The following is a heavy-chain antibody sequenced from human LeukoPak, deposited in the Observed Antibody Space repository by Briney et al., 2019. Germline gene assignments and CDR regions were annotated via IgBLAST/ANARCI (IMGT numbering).Heavy chain of an antibody. CDR1: GGSISNYY. D-gene: IGHD1-26*01. CDR2: IHYSGST. J-gene: IGHJ4*02. V-gene: IGHV4-59*01. Sequence: PSETLSLTCTVSGGSISNYYWSWIRQPPGKGLEWIGYIHYSGSTKDNPSLKSRVTISVDTSKNQLSLKLSSVTAADTAVYYCARSPGRGAYFDYWGQGTLVTVSS. CDR3: ARSPGRGAYFDY.